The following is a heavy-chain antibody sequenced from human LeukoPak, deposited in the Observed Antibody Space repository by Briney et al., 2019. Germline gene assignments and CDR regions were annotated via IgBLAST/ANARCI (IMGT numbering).Heavy chain of an antibody. J-gene: IGHJ3*02. Sequence: SETLSLTCTVSGGSIRSYYWSWIRQPPGKGLEWIGYIYFSGSTNYNPSLKSRVTISVDTSKNQFSLKLSSVTAADTAVYYCARYPVWGDAFDIWGQGTMVTVSS. CDR1: GGSIRSYY. D-gene: IGHD3-16*01. CDR2: IYFSGST. V-gene: IGHV4-59*01. CDR3: ARYPVWGDAFDI.